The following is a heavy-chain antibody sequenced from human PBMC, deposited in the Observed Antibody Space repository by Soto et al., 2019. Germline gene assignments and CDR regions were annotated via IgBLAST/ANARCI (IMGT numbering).Heavy chain of an antibody. CDR2: ISGGGGST. Sequence: QSGVSLRLSCAASGFTFSDYGMNWVRQAPGKGLEWVSLISGGGGSTYYADSVKGRFTGSRDNSKNMLYLQLNNLKAEDTAVYDCTWRIFDNWGPGTLLTV. V-gene: IGHV3-23*01. CDR3: TWRIFDN. J-gene: IGHJ4*02. CDR1: GFTFSDYG.